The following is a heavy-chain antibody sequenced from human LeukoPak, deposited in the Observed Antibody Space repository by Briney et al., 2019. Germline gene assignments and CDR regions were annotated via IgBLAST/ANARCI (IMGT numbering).Heavy chain of an antibody. V-gene: IGHV3-30-3*01. J-gene: IGHJ4*02. CDR3: ARDPNNYYDSSGYYSPLFDY. Sequence: GGSLRLSCAASGFTFSSYAMHWVRQAPGEGLEWVAVISYDGSNKYYADSVKGRFTISRDNSKNTLYLQMNSLRAEDTAVFYCARDPNNYYDSSGYYSPLFDYRGQGTLVTVSS. D-gene: IGHD3-22*01. CDR2: ISYDGSNK. CDR1: GFTFSSYA.